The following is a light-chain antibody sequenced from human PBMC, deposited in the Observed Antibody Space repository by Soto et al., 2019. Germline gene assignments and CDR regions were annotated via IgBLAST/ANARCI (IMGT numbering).Light chain of an antibody. Sequence: QSVLTQPPSASGTPGQRVTISCSGSSSNIGSNTVNWYQQLPGTAPKLLIHANNQRPSGVPDRFSGSKSGISASLAISWLQSEEADYYCAAWDDSLNGYVFGTGTKLTVL. J-gene: IGLJ1*01. CDR1: SSNIGSNT. CDR2: ANN. CDR3: AAWDDSLNGYV. V-gene: IGLV1-44*01.